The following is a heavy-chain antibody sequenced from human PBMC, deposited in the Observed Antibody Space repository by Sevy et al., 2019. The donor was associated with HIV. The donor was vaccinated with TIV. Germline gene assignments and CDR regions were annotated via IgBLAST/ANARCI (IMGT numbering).Heavy chain of an antibody. CDR3: ARTYSSSWYNWFDP. Sequence: ASVKVSCKASGYTFTNYNISWVRQAPGQGLEWMGWISAYNGNTNYAQKLQGRVTMTTDTSTSTAYMELRSLRSDDTAVYYCARTYSSSWYNWFDPWGQGTPVTVSS. V-gene: IGHV1-18*01. D-gene: IGHD6-13*01. CDR1: GYTFTNYN. J-gene: IGHJ5*02. CDR2: ISAYNGNT.